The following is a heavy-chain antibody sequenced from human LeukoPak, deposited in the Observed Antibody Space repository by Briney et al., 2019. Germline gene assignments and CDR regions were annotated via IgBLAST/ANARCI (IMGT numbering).Heavy chain of an antibody. D-gene: IGHD4-17*01. CDR1: GDSISGYY. CDR3: ARDQSTAVTTYNWFDP. Sequence: SETLSLTCTVSGDSISGYYWSWIRQPPGKGLEWIGYIYYSGSTNYNPSLKSRVTISVDTSKNQFSLKLSSVTAADTAVYYCARDQSTAVTTYNWFDPWGQGTLVTVSS. CDR2: IYYSGST. J-gene: IGHJ5*02. V-gene: IGHV4-59*01.